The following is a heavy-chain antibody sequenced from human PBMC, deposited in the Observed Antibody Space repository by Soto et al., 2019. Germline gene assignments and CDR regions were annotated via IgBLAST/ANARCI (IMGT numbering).Heavy chain of an antibody. CDR2: IYYSGST. D-gene: IGHD3-22*01. Sequence: QVQLQESGPGLVKPSQTLSLTCTVSGGSISSGDYYWSWIRQPPGKGLEWIGYIYYSGSTYYNPSLMSRVATSVDPRKTQFSLRLSSVTAADTAVYYCARGRPYYYERYWGQGTLVTVSS. V-gene: IGHV4-30-4*01. J-gene: IGHJ4*02. CDR1: GGSISSGDYY. CDR3: ARGRPYYYERY.